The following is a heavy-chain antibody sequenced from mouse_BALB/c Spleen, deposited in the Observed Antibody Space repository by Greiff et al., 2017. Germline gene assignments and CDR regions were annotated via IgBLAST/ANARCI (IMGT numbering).Heavy chain of an antibody. CDR3: ANRYDGYFDY. J-gene: IGHJ2*01. CDR2: INPSTGYT. D-gene: IGHD2-14*01. Sequence: QVHVKQSGAELAKPGASVKMSCKASGYTFTSYWMHWVKQRPGQGLEWIGYINPSTGYTEYNQKFKDKATLTADKSSSTAYMQLSSLTSEDSAVYYCANRYDGYFDYWGQGTTLTVSS. V-gene: IGHV1-7*01. CDR1: GYTFTSYW.